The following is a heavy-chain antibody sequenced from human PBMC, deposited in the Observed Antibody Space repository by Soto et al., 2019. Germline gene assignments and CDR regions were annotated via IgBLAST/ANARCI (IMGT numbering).Heavy chain of an antibody. CDR1: GGSISSGGYY. Sequence: PSETLSLTCTVSGGSISSGGYYWSWIRQHPGKGLEWIGYIYYSGSTYYNPSLKSRVTISVDTSKNQFSLKLSSVTAADTAVYYCARDYCSSTSCYKIGFDPWGQGTQVTVSS. J-gene: IGHJ5*02. CDR3: ARDYCSSTSCYKIGFDP. D-gene: IGHD2-2*02. CDR2: IYYSGST. V-gene: IGHV4-31*03.